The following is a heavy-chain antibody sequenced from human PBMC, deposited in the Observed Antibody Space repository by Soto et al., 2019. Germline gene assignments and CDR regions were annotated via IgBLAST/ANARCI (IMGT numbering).Heavy chain of an antibody. CDR2: IDWDDDK. Sequence: SGPTLVNPTQTLTLTCTFSGFSLSTSGMCVSWIRQPPGKALEWLALIDWDDDKYYSTSLKTRLTISKDTSKNQVVLKMTNMDPVDTATYYCARIQVKAVRGVTGTYYYYYYGMDVWGQGTTVTVSS. D-gene: IGHD3-10*01. CDR3: ARIQVKAVRGVTGTYYYYYYGMDV. CDR1: GFSLSTSGMC. J-gene: IGHJ6*02. V-gene: IGHV2-70*01.